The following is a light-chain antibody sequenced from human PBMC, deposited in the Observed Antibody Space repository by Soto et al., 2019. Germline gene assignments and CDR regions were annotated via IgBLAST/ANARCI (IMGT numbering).Light chain of an antibody. V-gene: IGLV2-8*01. J-gene: IGLJ1*01. Sequence: QSALTQPPSASGSPGQSVTISCTGTSRDVGGHNYVSWYQQHPGKAPKFMIYEVSKRPSGVPDRFSGSKSGNTASLTVSGLQAEDEADYYCSSYAGGGYVFGTGTNVTVL. CDR2: EVS. CDR3: SSYAGGGYV. CDR1: SRDVGGHNY.